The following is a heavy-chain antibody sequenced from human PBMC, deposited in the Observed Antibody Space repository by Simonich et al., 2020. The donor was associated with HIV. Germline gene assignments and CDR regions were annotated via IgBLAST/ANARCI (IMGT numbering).Heavy chain of an antibody. Sequence: QVQLVESGGGVVQPGRSLRLSCAASGFTFSSYAMHWVRQAPGKGLEGVAVISYDGSNKYYADSVKGRFTISRDNSKNTLYLQMNSLRAEDTAVYYCASGGSISSVWADDYWGQGTLVTVSS. D-gene: IGHD3-16*01. J-gene: IGHJ4*02. CDR3: ASGGSISSVWADDY. V-gene: IGHV3-30*07. CDR1: GFTFSSYA. CDR2: ISYDGSNK.